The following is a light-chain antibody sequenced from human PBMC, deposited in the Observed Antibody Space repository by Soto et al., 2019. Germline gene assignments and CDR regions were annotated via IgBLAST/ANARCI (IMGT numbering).Light chain of an antibody. J-gene: IGLJ1*01. V-gene: IGLV1-47*02. CDR2: STN. Sequence: QSILTQPPSVSGAPGQTVTISCTGGSSDIGAGHDVHWFQQIPGAAPKLLIYSTNQRSSGVPGRFSAFKSGTSASLAISALRPEDEADYYCAAWDDTLGGFYVFGTGTKLTVL. CDR1: SSDIGAGHD. CDR3: AAWDDTLGGFYV.